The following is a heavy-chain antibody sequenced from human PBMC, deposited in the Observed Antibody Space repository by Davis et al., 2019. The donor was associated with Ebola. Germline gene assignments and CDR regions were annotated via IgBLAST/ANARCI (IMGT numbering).Heavy chain of an antibody. V-gene: IGHV1-46*01. J-gene: IGHJ4*02. Sequence: ASVKVSCKASGYTFTSYYMHWVRQAPGQGLEWMGIINPSGGSTSYAQKFQGRVTMTRDTSTSTVYMELGSLRSEDTAVYYCATQLLLYPLVDYWGQGTLVTVSS. CDR2: INPSGGST. CDR1: GYTFTSYY. D-gene: IGHD2-15*01. CDR3: ATQLLLYPLVDY.